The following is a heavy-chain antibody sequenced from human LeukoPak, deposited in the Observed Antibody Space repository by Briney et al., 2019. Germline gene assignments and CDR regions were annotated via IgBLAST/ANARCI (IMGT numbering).Heavy chain of an antibody. CDR3: ARGFYDSSGYHYYYYYGMDV. CDR1: GFTFGSYW. CDR2: INSDGSST. J-gene: IGHJ6*02. D-gene: IGHD3-22*01. V-gene: IGHV3-74*01. Sequence: GGSLRLSCAASGFTFGSYWMHWVRQAPGKGLVWVSRINSDGSSTSYADSVKGRFTISRDNAKNTLYLQMNSLRAEDTAVYYCARGFYDSSGYHYYYYYGMDVWGQGTTVTVSS.